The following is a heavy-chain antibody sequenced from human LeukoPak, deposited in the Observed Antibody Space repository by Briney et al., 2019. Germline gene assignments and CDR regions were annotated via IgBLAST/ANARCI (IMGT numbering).Heavy chain of an antibody. V-gene: IGHV3-23*01. CDR2: ISGSGGST. D-gene: IGHD3-22*01. Sequence: GGSLRLSCAASGFTFSSYAMSWVRQAPGKGPEWVSAISGSGGSTYYADSVKGRFTISRDNSKNTLYLQMNSLRAEDTAVYYCAKNNGGYYRFDYWGQGTLVTVSS. CDR3: AKNNGGYYRFDY. CDR1: GFTFSSYA. J-gene: IGHJ4*02.